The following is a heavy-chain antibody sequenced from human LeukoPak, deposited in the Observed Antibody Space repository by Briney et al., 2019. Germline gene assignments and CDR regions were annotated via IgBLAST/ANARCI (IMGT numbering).Heavy chain of an antibody. J-gene: IGHJ4*02. CDR2: IYYSGST. CDR1: GGSISSGDYY. Sequence: SETLSLTCTVSGGSISSGDYYWSWIRQPPGKGLEWIGYIYYSGSTYYNPSLKSRVTISVDTSKNLFSLKLSSVTAADTAVYYCARAPGYDYVWGSYRYTDYWGQGTLVTVSS. D-gene: IGHD3-16*02. CDR3: ARAPGYDYVWGSYRYTDY. V-gene: IGHV4-30-4*01.